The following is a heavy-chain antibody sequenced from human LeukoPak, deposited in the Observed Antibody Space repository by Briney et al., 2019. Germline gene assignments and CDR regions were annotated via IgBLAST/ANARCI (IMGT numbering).Heavy chain of an antibody. V-gene: IGHV3-23*01. D-gene: IGHD3-22*01. Sequence: GGSLRLSCAASGFTFSSYAMSWVRQAPGKGLEWVSAISGSGGSTYYADSVKGRFTISRDNSKDTLYLQMNSLRAEDTAVYYCAKIGIKYYYDSSGPNWGQGTLVTVSS. CDR2: ISGSGGST. CDR3: AKIGIKYYYDSSGPN. J-gene: IGHJ4*02. CDR1: GFTFSSYA.